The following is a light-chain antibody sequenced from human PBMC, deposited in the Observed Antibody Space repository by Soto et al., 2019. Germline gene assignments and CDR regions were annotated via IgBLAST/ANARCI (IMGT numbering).Light chain of an antibody. CDR2: EVS. V-gene: IGLV2-8*01. J-gene: IGLJ1*01. CDR3: SSYAGRNNLRV. Sequence: QSALTQPPSASGSPGQSVTISCTGTSSDVGGYNYVSWFQHHPGKAPKLIIYEVSKRPSGVPDRFSGSKSGNTASLTVSGLQAEDEADYYCSSYAGRNNLRVFRTGTKLTVL. CDR1: SSDVGGYNY.